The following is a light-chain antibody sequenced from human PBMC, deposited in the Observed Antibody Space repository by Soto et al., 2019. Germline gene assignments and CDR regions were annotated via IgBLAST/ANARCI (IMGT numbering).Light chain of an antibody. J-gene: IGLJ3*02. CDR2: EVS. CDR1: SSDVGGYNY. CDR3: SSYTSSSWV. V-gene: IGLV2-14*01. Sequence: QSALTQPASVSGSPGQSITISCTGTSSDVGGYNYVSWYQQHPGKAPKLMIYEVSNRPSGVSNRFSGSTSGNTASLTISGLQAEDEADYYCSSYTSSSWVFGGGTKLTVL.